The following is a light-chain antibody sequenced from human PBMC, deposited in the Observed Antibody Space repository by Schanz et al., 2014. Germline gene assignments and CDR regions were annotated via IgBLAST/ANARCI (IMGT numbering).Light chain of an antibody. V-gene: IGKV1-39*01. CDR2: AAS. CDR1: QSIGKY. CDR3: QQSYSTPRT. Sequence: DIHMTQSPSSLSPSVGARVTITCRSSQSIGKYVNWYQQKPGKAPKLLIYAASSLQSGVPSRFSGSGSGTDFTLTISSLQPEDFATYYCQQSYSTPRTFGQGTKLEIK. J-gene: IGKJ2*01.